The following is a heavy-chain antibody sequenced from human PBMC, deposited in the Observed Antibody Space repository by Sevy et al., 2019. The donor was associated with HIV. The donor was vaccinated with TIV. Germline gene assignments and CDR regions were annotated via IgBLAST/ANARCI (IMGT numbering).Heavy chain of an antibody. CDR3: AKDRITAARFQH. CDR2: ISGSDSTI. V-gene: IGHV3-11*01. J-gene: IGHJ1*01. Sequence: GGSLRLSCAASGFTFSDYYMSWIRQAPGKGLEWISYISGSDSTIYYADSVKGRFTISRDNARNSLYLQMNSLRAEDTAVYYCAKDRITAARFQHWGQGTLVTVSS. D-gene: IGHD6-13*01. CDR1: GFTFSDYY.